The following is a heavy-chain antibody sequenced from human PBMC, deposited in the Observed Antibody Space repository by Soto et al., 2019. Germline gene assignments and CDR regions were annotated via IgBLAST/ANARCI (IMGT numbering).Heavy chain of an antibody. CDR2: IIPIFGTA. Sequence: QVQLVQSGAEVKKPGSSVKVSCKASGGTFSSYAISWVRQAPGRGLEWMGGIIPIFGTANYAQKFQGRVTITADESTSTAYMELSSLRSEDTAVYYCAREKLTGDGGYYYYGMDVWGQGTTVTVSS. CDR1: GGTFSSYA. J-gene: IGHJ6*02. D-gene: IGHD7-27*01. V-gene: IGHV1-69*01. CDR3: AREKLTGDGGYYYYGMDV.